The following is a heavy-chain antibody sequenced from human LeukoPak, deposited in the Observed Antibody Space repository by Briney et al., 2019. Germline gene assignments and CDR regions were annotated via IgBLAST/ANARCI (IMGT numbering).Heavy chain of an antibody. D-gene: IGHD3/OR15-3a*01. Sequence: SETLSLTCTVSGVSISSSNSYWGWIRQPPGKGLEWIGSIYYSGNTYYNASLKSQVSISIDTSKNQFSLRLTSATAADTAVYYCARQTGSRLFILPGGQGTLVTVSS. J-gene: IGHJ4*02. V-gene: IGHV4-39*01. CDR1: GVSISSSNSY. CDR3: ARQTGSRLFILP. CDR2: IYYSGNT.